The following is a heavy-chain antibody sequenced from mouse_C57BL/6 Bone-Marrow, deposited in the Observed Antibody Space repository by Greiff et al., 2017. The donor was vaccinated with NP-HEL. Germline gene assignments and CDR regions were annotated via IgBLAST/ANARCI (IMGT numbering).Heavy chain of an antibody. CDR3: ARKRMGGFAY. J-gene: IGHJ3*01. Sequence: VQLQQPGAELVKPGASVKLSCKASGYTFTSYWMHWVKQRPGQGLEWIGMIHPNIGSTNYNEKFKSKATLTVDKSSSTAYMQLSSLTSEDSAVYYCARKRMGGFAYWGQGTLVTVSA. CDR1: GYTFTSYW. CDR2: IHPNIGST. D-gene: IGHD2-3*01. V-gene: IGHV1-64*01.